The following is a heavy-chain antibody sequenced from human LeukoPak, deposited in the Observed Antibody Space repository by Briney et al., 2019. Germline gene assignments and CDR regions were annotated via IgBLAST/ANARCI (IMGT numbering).Heavy chain of an antibody. CDR1: GYTFTSYG. Sequence: GASVKVSCKASGYTFTSYGISWVRQAPGQGLEWMGWISAYNGNTNYAQKLQGRVTMTTDTSTSTAYMELRSLRSDDTAVYYCARDPEYSCSSPTDYWGQGTLVTVSS. J-gene: IGHJ4*02. D-gene: IGHD6-6*01. V-gene: IGHV1-18*01. CDR3: ARDPEYSCSSPTDY. CDR2: ISAYNGNT.